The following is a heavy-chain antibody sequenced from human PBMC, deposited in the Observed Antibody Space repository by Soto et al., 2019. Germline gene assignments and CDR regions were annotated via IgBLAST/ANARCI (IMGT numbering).Heavy chain of an antibody. J-gene: IGHJ4*02. CDR2: IYYSGTT. D-gene: IGHD5-18*01. V-gene: IGHV4-39*01. CDR1: GDSITSNSYF. Sequence: ASETLSLTCTVSGDSITSNSYFWAWIRQPPGKGLEWIGSIYYSGTTYYNPSLKSRVTISVDRSKNQFSLKLNSVTAADTAVYYCARGWGYSYGYVFDYWGQGTLVTVSS. CDR3: ARGWGYSYGYVFDY.